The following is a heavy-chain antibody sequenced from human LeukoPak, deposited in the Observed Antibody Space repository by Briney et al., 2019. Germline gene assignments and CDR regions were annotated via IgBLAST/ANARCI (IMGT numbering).Heavy chain of an antibody. Sequence: GASVKVSCKASGYTFTGYYMHWVRQAPGQGLEYMGWINPNSGGTKYAQKFQGRVTMTRDTSISTAYMELSRLISDDTAVYYCARNYYDILAGYSGDDYWGQGTLVTVSS. V-gene: IGHV1-2*02. CDR3: ARNYYDILAGYSGDDY. CDR2: INPNSGGT. D-gene: IGHD3-9*01. J-gene: IGHJ4*02. CDR1: GYTFTGYY.